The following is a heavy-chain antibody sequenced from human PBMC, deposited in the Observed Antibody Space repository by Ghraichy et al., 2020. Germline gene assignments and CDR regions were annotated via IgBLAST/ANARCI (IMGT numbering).Heavy chain of an antibody. Sequence: LSLTCAASGFTFSIYGIHWVRQSPGKGLEWVAVISFDGSNKYYADSVMGRFTISRDNSKNTLYLQMHRLRAEDTAVYYCAKDLRGYSGYDYVGGGSPFDYWGQGTLVTVSS. V-gene: IGHV3-30*18. CDR3: AKDLRGYSGYDYVGGGSPFDY. CDR2: ISFDGSNK. J-gene: IGHJ4*02. CDR1: GFTFSIYG. D-gene: IGHD5-12*01.